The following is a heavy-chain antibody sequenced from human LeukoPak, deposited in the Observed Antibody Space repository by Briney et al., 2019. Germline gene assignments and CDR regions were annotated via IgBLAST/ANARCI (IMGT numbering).Heavy chain of an antibody. Sequence: GGSLRLSCAASGFTVSSNYMSWVRQAPGKGLEWVSVIYTGGNTDYADSVKGRFTISRDNSKNTLYLQMNSLRAEDTALYYCAKNLFNPLRPAWGQGTLVTVSS. CDR3: AKNLFNPLRPA. V-gene: IGHV3-53*01. CDR2: IYTGGNT. J-gene: IGHJ5*02. CDR1: GFTVSSNY.